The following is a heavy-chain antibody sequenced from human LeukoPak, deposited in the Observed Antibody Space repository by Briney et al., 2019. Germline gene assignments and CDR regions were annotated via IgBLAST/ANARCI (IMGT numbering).Heavy chain of an antibody. D-gene: IGHD1-1*01. CDR1: GFPFSSYG. J-gene: IGHJ4*02. CDR2: IWSVGGAE. Sequence: PGRSLRLSCVASGFPFSSYGMHWVRQAPGKGLEWVAVIWSVGGAEYYADSVKGRFTISRDDSKNMLFLQMNSLRAEDTAVYYCARVNINNWHSCDYWGQGTLVTVSS. V-gene: IGHV3-33*01. CDR3: ARVNINNWHSCDY.